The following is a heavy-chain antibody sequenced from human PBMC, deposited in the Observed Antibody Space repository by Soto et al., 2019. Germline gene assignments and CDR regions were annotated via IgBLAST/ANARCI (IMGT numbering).Heavy chain of an antibody. D-gene: IGHD6-19*01. Sequence: QVQLQESGPGLVKPSETLSLTCTVSGVSVRRFYYNWVRQSPGKGLEWIGNIYNGGTTNYNPSLNSRVAIFVDTSKNQLSVNLTAMTAADTAIYYWVQTTGWAGVDFWGQGILVTVSS. CDR2: IYNGGTT. CDR1: GVSVRRFY. J-gene: IGHJ4*02. CDR3: VQTTGWAGVDF. V-gene: IGHV4-59*02.